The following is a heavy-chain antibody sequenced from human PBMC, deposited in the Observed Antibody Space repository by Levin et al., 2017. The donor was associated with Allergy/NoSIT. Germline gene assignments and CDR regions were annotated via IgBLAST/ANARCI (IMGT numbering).Heavy chain of an antibody. CDR2: ISSSGSAI. V-gene: IGHV3-11*01. J-gene: IGHJ4*02. Sequence: GESLKISCAASGFTFSDYYMSWIRQTPGKGLEWVSYISSSGSAIYYADSVKGRFTISRDNAKNSLYLQMNSLRAEDTAVYYCAKEARGHNYVDYWGQGALVTVSS. D-gene: IGHD5-18*01. CDR1: GFTFSDYY. CDR3: AKEARGHNYVDY.